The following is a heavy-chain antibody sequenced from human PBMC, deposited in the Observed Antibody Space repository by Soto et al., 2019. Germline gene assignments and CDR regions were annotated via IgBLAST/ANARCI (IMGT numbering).Heavy chain of an antibody. J-gene: IGHJ5*02. V-gene: IGHV3-23*01. CDR1: GFTFSNYA. D-gene: IGHD1-7*01. Sequence: EVQLLESGGGLVQPGGSLRLSCAASGFTFSNYAMSWVRQAPGEGLEGVAAITGSGRSTYYTDSVEGRFAISRDNSKDTLYLQMNSLTAEDTAVYYCAKTSGPEPLTGTTRVNRFEPWGQGTLVTVSS. CDR3: AKTSGPEPLTGTTRVNRFEP. CDR2: ITGSGRST.